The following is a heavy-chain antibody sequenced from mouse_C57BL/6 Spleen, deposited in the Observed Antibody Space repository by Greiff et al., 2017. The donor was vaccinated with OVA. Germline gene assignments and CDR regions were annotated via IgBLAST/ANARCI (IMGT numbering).Heavy chain of an antibody. CDR1: GYTFTSYW. CDR2: IDPSDSYT. D-gene: IGHD1-1*01. Sequence: QVQLQQPGAELVKPGASVKLSCKASGYTFTSYWMQWVKQRPGQGLEWIGEIDPSDSYTNYNQKFQGKATLTVDTSSSTAYMQLSSLTSEASAVYYCARFTTGYFDVWGTGTTVTVSS. CDR3: ARFTTGYFDV. J-gene: IGHJ1*03. V-gene: IGHV1-50*01.